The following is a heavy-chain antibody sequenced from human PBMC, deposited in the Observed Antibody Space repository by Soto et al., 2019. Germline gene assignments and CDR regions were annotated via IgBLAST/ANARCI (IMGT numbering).Heavy chain of an antibody. CDR2: ISGSGGST. CDR1: GFTFSSYA. CDR3: AKAGSSGTVVTHYYYYGMDV. D-gene: IGHD2-21*02. Sequence: GGSLRLSCAASGFTFSSYAMSWVRQAPGKGLEWVSAISGSGGSTYYADSVKGRFTISRDNSKNTLYLQMNSLRAEDTAVYYCAKAGSSGTVVTHYYYYGMDVWGQGTTVTVSS. J-gene: IGHJ6*02. V-gene: IGHV3-23*01.